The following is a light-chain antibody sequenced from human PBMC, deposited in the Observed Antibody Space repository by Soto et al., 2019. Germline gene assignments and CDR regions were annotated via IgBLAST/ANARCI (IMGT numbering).Light chain of an antibody. CDR3: SSYTSSSLVV. Sequence: QSALTQPASVSGSPGQSITISCTGTSSDVGGYNYVSWYQQHPGKAPKLMIYEVSNRPSGVSNRFSGSKSGNTASLTISGLPAEDEADYYCSSYTSSSLVVFGGGTKLTVL. V-gene: IGLV2-14*01. J-gene: IGLJ2*01. CDR1: SSDVGGYNY. CDR2: EVS.